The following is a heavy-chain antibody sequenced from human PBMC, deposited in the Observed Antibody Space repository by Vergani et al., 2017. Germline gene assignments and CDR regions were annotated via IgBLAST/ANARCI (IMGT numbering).Heavy chain of an antibody. J-gene: IGHJ3*01. CDR3: ASGGHGSENGGALQL. CDR2: IYPGDSEV. CDR1: GYIFSNFW. Sequence: EKQLVQSGSETKKPGESVKISCQAFGYIFSNFWIGWVRQRPGRGLEWMGLIYPGDSEVKSNPTFRGQVIFSVDTSVNTAYLQWRSLQASDTATYFCASGGHGSENGGALQLWGQGTNITVSS. D-gene: IGHD3-10*01. V-gene: IGHV5-51*01.